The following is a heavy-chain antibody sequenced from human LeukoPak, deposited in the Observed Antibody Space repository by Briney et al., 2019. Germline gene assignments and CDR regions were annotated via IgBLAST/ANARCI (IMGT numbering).Heavy chain of an antibody. V-gene: IGHV3-21*01. J-gene: IGHJ6*02. CDR1: GFTFSSYS. D-gene: IGHD2-2*01. Sequence: PGGSLSPSCAASGFTFSSYSMNSVRHHPGKGLEWVSSISSSSSYIYYADSVKGRFTISRDNAKNSLYLQMNSLRAEDTAVYYCARDLRSTSYDVWGQGTTVTVSS. CDR3: ARDLRSTSYDV. CDR2: ISSSSSYI.